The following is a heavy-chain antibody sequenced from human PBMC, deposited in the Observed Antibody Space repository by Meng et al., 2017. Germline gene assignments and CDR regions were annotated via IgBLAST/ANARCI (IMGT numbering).Heavy chain of an antibody. J-gene: IGHJ4*02. V-gene: IGHV1-2*06. Sequence: ASVKVSCKASGYTFTGYYMHWVRQAPGQGLEWMGRINPNSGGTNYAQKFQGRVTMTRDTSISTAYMELSRLRSDDTAVYYCARDSPPDYGDEGGWGQGTLVTVSS. D-gene: IGHD4-17*01. CDR3: ARDSPPDYGDEGG. CDR1: GYTFTGYY. CDR2: INPNSGGT.